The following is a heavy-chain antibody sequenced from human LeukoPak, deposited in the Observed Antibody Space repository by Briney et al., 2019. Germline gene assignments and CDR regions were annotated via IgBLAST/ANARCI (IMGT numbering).Heavy chain of an antibody. V-gene: IGHV4-4*07. CDR1: RGSISTYY. CDR3: ARESSSPRGVFDY. D-gene: IGHD6-6*01. Sequence: SETLSLTCTVSRGSISTYYWSWVRQPAGEGLGWIGRIYSSGSTKYNPSLKSRVTMSVDTSNNQFSLKLSSVTAADTAVYYCARESSSPRGVFDYWGQGTLVTVSS. CDR2: IYSSGST. J-gene: IGHJ4*02.